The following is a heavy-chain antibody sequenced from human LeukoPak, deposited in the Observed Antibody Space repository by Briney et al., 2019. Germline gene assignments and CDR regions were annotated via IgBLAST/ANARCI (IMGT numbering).Heavy chain of an antibody. J-gene: IGHJ4*02. V-gene: IGHV1-46*01. CDR1: GYTFTSYY. Sequence: ASVKVSCKASGYTFTSYYMHWVRQAPGQGLEWMGIINPSGGSTSYAQRFQGRVTITTDESTSTAYMELSSLRSEDTAVYYCARWELAAGTSDYWGQGTLVTVSS. CDR2: INPSGGST. D-gene: IGHD6-13*01. CDR3: ARWELAAGTSDY.